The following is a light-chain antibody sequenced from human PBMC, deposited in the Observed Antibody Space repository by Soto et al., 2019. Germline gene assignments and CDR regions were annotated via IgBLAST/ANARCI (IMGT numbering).Light chain of an antibody. CDR3: QQYNNWPPLT. J-gene: IGKJ4*01. Sequence: EIVMTQSPATLSVSPGERATLSCRASQSVSSNLAWYQQKPGQAPRLLIYGASTRATGIPAWLSGSGSGTEFTLTITRLQSEDFEVYYCQQYNNWPPLTFGGGTKVEIK. CDR2: GAS. V-gene: IGKV3-15*01. CDR1: QSVSSN.